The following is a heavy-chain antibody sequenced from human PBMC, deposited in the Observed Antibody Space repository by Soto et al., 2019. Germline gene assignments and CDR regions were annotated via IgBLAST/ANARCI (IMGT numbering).Heavy chain of an antibody. J-gene: IGHJ4*02. V-gene: IGHV3-23*01. D-gene: IGHD2-21*02. Sequence: GGSLRLSCAASGFTFNTYGMTWVRQAPGKGLEWVSTVSGSGGGTYYADSVKGRFTISRVNSKNTMYLQMSNLRAEDTAVYFCARIGPYCGGDCYPDFDFWGLGTPVTVSS. CDR2: VSGSGGGT. CDR1: GFTFNTYG. CDR3: ARIGPYCGGDCYPDFDF.